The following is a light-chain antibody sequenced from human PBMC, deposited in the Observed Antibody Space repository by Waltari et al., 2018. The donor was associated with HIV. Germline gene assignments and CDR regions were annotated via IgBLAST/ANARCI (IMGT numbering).Light chain of an antibody. CDR1: SSNIGRNT. J-gene: IGLJ1*01. Sequence: QSVLTQPPSASGTPGQRVTIPCSGRSSNIGRNTVNWYQQLPGTAPKPLTYSNNQRPSGVPDRFSGSKSGNTASLTISGLQAEDEADYYCSSYTSSSTSHVFGTGTKVTVL. V-gene: IGLV1-44*01. CDR2: SNN. CDR3: SSYTSSSTSHV.